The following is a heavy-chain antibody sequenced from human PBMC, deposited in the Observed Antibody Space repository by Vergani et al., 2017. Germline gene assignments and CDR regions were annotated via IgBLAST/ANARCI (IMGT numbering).Heavy chain of an antibody. CDR3: ASSRTYYYDSSGNYGMDV. CDR2: ISSSSSYI. Sequence: EVQLVESGGGLVKPGGSLRLSCAASGFTFSSYSMNWVRQAPGKGLEWVSSISSSSSYIYYADSVKGRFTISRYNAKNSLYLQLNSLRAEDTAVYYCASSRTYYYDSSGNYGMDVWGQGTTVTVSS. V-gene: IGHV3-21*01. D-gene: IGHD3-22*01. CDR1: GFTFSSYS. J-gene: IGHJ6*02.